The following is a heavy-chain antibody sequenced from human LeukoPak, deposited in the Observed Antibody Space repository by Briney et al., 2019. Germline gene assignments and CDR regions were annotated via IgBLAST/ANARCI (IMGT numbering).Heavy chain of an antibody. CDR3: ARRRDYGDYCFDP. D-gene: IGHD4-17*01. Sequence: SETLSLTCAVYGGSFSGYYWSWIRQPPGKGLEWIGETNHSGSTNYNPSLKSRVTISVDTSKNQFSLKLSSVTAADTAVYYCARRRDYGDYCFDPWGQGTLVTVSS. V-gene: IGHV4-34*01. J-gene: IGHJ5*02. CDR2: TNHSGST. CDR1: GGSFSGYY.